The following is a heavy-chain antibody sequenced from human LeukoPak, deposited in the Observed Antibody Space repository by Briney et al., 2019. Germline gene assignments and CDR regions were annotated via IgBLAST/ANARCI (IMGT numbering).Heavy chain of an antibody. J-gene: IGHJ4*02. D-gene: IGHD5-18*01. CDR3: ARDRNNYGRTGFDY. CDR1: GFTFSTYS. CDR2: ISSSSSTI. V-gene: IGHV3-48*01. Sequence: PGGSLRLSCAASGFTFSTYSMNWVRQAPGKGLEWVSYISSSSSTIYYAGSVKGRFTISRDNAKNSLYLQMNSLRAEDTAVYYCARDRNNYGRTGFDYWGQGTLVAVSS.